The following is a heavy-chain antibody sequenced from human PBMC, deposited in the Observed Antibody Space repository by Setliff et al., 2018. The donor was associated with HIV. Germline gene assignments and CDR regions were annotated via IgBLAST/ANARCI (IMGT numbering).Heavy chain of an antibody. J-gene: IGHJ4*02. D-gene: IGHD5-12*01. CDR2: MYHTGST. V-gene: IGHV4-38-2*01. CDR3: ARQPLYNDYDWRSYYFDY. Sequence: QTPGKGLEWIGSMYHTGSTYYSPSLNSRFTISVDTSKNQFSLKLRSVTAADTAVYYCARQPLYNDYDWRSYYFDYWGQGSLVTVSS.